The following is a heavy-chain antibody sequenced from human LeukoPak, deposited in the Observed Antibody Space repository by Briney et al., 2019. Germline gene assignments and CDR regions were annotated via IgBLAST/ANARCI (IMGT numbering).Heavy chain of an antibody. D-gene: IGHD1-26*01. J-gene: IGHJ6*03. CDR1: GFTFSSYG. CDR2: ITSSSSYI. CDR3: ARDPYSGNYGNYYYYYMDV. V-gene: IGHV3-21*06. Sequence: GGSLRLSCAASGFTFSSYGMHWVRHAPGKGLEWISSITSSSSYIYYADSVKGRFTISRDNAKNSLFLQMNNLSPDDTAVYFCARDPYSGNYGNYYYYYMDVWGKGTTVTISS.